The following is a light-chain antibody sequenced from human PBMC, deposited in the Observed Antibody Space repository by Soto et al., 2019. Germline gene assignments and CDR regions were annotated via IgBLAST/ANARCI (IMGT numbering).Light chain of an antibody. CDR3: QERSNWPRVT. Sequence: EIVLTQSPATLSLTPGERGTLSCRASQSVSSSYLAWYQKKPGQAPRLLIYDASNRATGVPARFSGSGSGTDFTLTINSLESEDFAVYYCQERSNWPRVTFGGGTKVEIK. CDR2: DAS. CDR1: QSVSSSY. V-gene: IGKV3-11*01. J-gene: IGKJ4*01.